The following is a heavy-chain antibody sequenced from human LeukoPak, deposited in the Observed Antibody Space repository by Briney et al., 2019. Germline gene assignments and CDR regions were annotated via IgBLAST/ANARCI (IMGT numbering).Heavy chain of an antibody. CDR1: GFTFSSYA. D-gene: IGHD1-26*01. Sequence: PGGSLRLSCAASGFTFSSYAMHWVRQAPGKGLEWVAVISYDGSNKYYADSVKGRFTTSRDNSKNTLYLQMNSLRAEDTAVYYCARDKWRGSYPIDYWGQGTLVTVSS. CDR2: ISYDGSNK. V-gene: IGHV3-30-3*01. J-gene: IGHJ4*02. CDR3: ARDKWRGSYPIDY.